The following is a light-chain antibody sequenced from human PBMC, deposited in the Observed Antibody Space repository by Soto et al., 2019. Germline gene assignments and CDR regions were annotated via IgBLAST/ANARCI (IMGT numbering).Light chain of an antibody. V-gene: IGKV1-5*01. CDR1: QSISSW. Sequence: DMQMSQFPSILSASVGDRVTITCRASQSISSWLAWYQQKPGKAPKLLIYDASSLESGVPSRFSGSGSGTDFTLTISRLQPDDFATYYCQQYNSYTGTFGQGTKVDIK. CDR2: DAS. CDR3: QQYNSYTGT. J-gene: IGKJ1*01.